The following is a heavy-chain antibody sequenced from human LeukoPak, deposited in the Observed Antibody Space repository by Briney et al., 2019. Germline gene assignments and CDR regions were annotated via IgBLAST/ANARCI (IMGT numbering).Heavy chain of an antibody. V-gene: IGHV3-9*01. CDR1: GFTFDDYA. Sequence: GGSLRLSCAASGFTFDDYAMHWVRQAPGKGLEWVSGISRNSGSIGYADSVKGRFTISRDNAENSLYLQMNSLRAEDTALYYCAKDRAAAGMGYFDYWGQGTLVTVSS. J-gene: IGHJ4*02. D-gene: IGHD6-13*01. CDR2: ISRNSGSI. CDR3: AKDRAAAGMGYFDY.